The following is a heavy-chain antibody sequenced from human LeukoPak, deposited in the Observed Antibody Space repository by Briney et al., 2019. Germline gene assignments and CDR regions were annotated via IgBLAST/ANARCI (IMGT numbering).Heavy chain of an antibody. Sequence: GGSLRLSCAASGFSVSKKYMSWVRQAPGKGLEWVSVIYSGGDIYYADSVKGRFTISRDNSKNTLYLQMNSLRGEDTAVYYCAREAGDILTGGYMDVWGQGTLVTVSS. V-gene: IGHV3-66*02. CDR1: GFSVSKKY. CDR3: AREAGDILTGGYMDV. D-gene: IGHD3-9*01. CDR2: IYSGGDI. J-gene: IGHJ4*02.